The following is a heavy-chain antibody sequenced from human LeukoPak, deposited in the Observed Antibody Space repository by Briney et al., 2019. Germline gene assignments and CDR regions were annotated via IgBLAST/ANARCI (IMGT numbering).Heavy chain of an antibody. V-gene: IGHV3-7*01. CDR3: AREERIDYLYYNWFDP. CDR1: GFTFSSYW. J-gene: IGHJ5*02. D-gene: IGHD2-8*01. CDR2: INQDGSEK. Sequence: GGSLRLSCAASGFTFSSYWMSGVGQAPGKGLEWVANINQDGSEKYYVDSVTGRFTISRDNAKNSLYLQMNSLRAEETAVYYCAREERIDYLYYNWFDPWGQGTLVTVSS.